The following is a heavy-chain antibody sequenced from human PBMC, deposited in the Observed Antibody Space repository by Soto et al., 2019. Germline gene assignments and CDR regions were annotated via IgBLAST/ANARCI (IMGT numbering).Heavy chain of an antibody. Sequence: GGSLRLSCAASGFTFDDYAMHWIRQAPGKGLEWVSGISWNSGSIGYADSVKGRFTISRDNAKNSLYLQMNSLRAEDTALYYCAKDKGSSSYYYYGMDVWGQGTTVTVSS. CDR2: ISWNSGSI. J-gene: IGHJ6*02. CDR1: GFTFDDYA. CDR3: AKDKGSSSYYYYGMDV. V-gene: IGHV3-9*01. D-gene: IGHD6-13*01.